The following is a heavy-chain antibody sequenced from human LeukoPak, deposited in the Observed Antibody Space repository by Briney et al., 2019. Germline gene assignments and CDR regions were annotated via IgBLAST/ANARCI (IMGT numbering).Heavy chain of an antibody. CDR3: ASSLNYYDSSGYYALNWFDP. V-gene: IGHV3-21*01. J-gene: IGHJ5*02. D-gene: IGHD3-22*01. CDR1: GFTFSSYS. CDR2: ISSRSSYI. Sequence: GGSLRLSCAASGFTFSSYSMNWVRQAPGKGLEWVSSISSRSSYIYYADSVKGRFTISRDNAKNSLYLQMNSLRAEDTAVYYCASSLNYYDSSGYYALNWFDPWGQGTLVTVSS.